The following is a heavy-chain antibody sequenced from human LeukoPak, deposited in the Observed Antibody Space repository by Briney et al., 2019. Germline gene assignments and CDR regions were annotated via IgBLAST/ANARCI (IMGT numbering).Heavy chain of an antibody. CDR2: ISWNSGSI. V-gene: IGHV3-9*03. CDR1: GFTFDDYA. J-gene: IGHJ4*02. CDR3: AKARYCSSTSCSNPFDY. Sequence: GGSLRLSCAASGFTFDDYAMHWVRQAPGKGLEWVSGISWNSGSIGYADSVKGRFTISRDNAKNSLYLQMNSLRAEDMALYYCAKARYCSSTSCSNPFDYWGQGTLVTVSS. D-gene: IGHD2-2*01.